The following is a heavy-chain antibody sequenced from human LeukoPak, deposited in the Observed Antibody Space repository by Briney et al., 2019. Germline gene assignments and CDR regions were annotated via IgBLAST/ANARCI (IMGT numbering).Heavy chain of an antibody. D-gene: IGHD3-10*01. CDR3: ARRITMVRGVTKPRHFDY. V-gene: IGHV1-18*01. CDR2: ISAYNGNT. J-gene: IGHJ4*02. Sequence: ASVKVSCKASGYTFTSYGISWVRQAPGQGLEWMGWISAYNGNTNYAQKLQGRVTMTTDTSTSTAYMELRRLRSDDTAVYYCARRITMVRGVTKPRHFDYWGQGTLVTVSS. CDR1: GYTFTSYG.